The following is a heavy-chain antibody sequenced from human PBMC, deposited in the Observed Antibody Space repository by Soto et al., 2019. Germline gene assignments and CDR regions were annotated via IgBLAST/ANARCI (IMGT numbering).Heavy chain of an antibody. V-gene: IGHV3-30*09. CDR1: GFTFNDYP. CDR3: ARGVHYDFWSSQHNWYFDL. CDR2: ISYDGNKK. Sequence: QVQLVESGGGVVQPGMSLRLSCAASGFTFNDYPMNWVRQAPGKGLEWVTLISYDGNKKYYADSVKGRFAISRDTSKNTLYLQMNSLRAEDTAVYYCARGVHYDFWSSQHNWYFDLWGRGTLVTVSS. D-gene: IGHD3-3*01. J-gene: IGHJ2*01.